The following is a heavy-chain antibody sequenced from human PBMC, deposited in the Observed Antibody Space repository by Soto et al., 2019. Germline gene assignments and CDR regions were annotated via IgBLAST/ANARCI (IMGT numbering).Heavy chain of an antibody. CDR2: IYYSGST. J-gene: IGHJ4*02. D-gene: IGHD5-18*01. CDR1: GGSISSYY. CDR3: ARVGSDTAMATAP. V-gene: IGHV4-59*01. Sequence: QVQLQESGPGLVKPSETLSLTCTVSGGSISSYYWSWIRQPPGKGLEWIGYIYYSGSTNYNPSLKSRVTISVDTSKNQFSLKLSSVTAADTAVYYCARVGSDTAMATAPWGQGTLVTVSS.